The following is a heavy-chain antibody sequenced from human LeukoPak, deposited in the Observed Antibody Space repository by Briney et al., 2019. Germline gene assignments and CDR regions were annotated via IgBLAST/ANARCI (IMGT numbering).Heavy chain of an antibody. CDR1: GFTFIDYD. Sequence: GGSLRLSCAASGFTFIDYDMHWVRQVIGKGLEWVSAIRGDTHYSGSVKGRFTISRENAESSLYLQMNSLRAEDTAVYYCARDRHYYDSSGYYGYWGQGTLVTVSS. V-gene: IGHV3-13*01. CDR3: ARDRHYYDSSGYYGY. CDR2: IRGDT. J-gene: IGHJ4*02. D-gene: IGHD3-22*01.